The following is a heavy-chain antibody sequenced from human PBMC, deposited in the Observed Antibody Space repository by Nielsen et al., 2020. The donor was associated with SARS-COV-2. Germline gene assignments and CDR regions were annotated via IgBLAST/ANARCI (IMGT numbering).Heavy chain of an antibody. CDR3: AVGIAVAGYDDY. CDR2: INSDSGNT. J-gene: IGHJ4*02. CDR1: GYTFTAYA. Sequence: ASVKVSCKASGYTFTAYAIHWVRQDPGQRLEWMGWINSDSGNTKYSQKFQGRVTITRDTSASTAYMELSSLRSEDTAVYYCAVGIAVAGYDDYWGQGTLVTVSS. V-gene: IGHV1-3*04. D-gene: IGHD6-19*01.